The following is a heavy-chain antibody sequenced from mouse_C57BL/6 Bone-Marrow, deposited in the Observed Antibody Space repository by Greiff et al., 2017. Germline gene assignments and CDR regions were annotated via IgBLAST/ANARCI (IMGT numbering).Heavy chain of an antibody. CDR3: ARMSNPWFAY. CDR1: GYSITSGYY. Sequence: DVHLVESGPGLVKPSQSLSLTCSVTGYSITSGYYWNWIRQFPGNKLEWMGYISYDGSNNYNPSLKNRISITRDTSKNQFFLKLNSVTTEDTATYYCARMSNPWFAYWGQGTLVTVSA. V-gene: IGHV3-6*01. D-gene: IGHD2-5*01. CDR2: ISYDGSN. J-gene: IGHJ3*01.